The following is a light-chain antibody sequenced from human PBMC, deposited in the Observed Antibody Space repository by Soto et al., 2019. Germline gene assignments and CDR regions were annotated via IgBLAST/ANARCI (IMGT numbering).Light chain of an antibody. V-gene: IGLV2-8*01. CDR2: EVT. CDR1: SSDIGGYNY. CDR3: CSYAGSRNYYL. Sequence: QSVLTQPPSASGSPGQSVTISCTGSSSDIGGYNYVSWYQQHPGKVPKLIIYEVTKRPSGVPDRFSGSKSGNTASLTVSGLQADDEADYYYCSYAGSRNYYLFGPGTKVTVL. J-gene: IGLJ1*01.